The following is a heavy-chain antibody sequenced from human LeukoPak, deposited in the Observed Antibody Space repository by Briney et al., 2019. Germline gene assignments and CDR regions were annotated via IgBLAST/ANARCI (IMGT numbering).Heavy chain of an antibody. J-gene: IGHJ5*02. CDR1: RGTFSSYA. V-gene: IGHV1-69*05. Sequence: GASVKVSCKASRGTFSSYAISWVRQAPGQGLEWMGGIIPIFGTANYAQKFQGRVTITTDESTSTAYMELSSLRSEDTAVYYCARDGYSSSSFVGWFDPWGQGTLVTVSS. CDR3: ARDGYSSSSFVGWFDP. CDR2: IIPIFGTA. D-gene: IGHD6-6*01.